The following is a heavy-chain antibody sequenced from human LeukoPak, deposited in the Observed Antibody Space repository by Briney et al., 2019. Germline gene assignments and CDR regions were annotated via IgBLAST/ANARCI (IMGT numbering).Heavy chain of an antibody. Sequence: PGGSLRHSCAASGFTFSSYAMSWVRQAPGKGLEWVSAISGSGGSTYYADSVKGRFTISRDNSKNTLYLQMNSLRAEDTAVYYCAGLNSYYDFWSGYYRESYFDYWGQGTLVTVSS. CDR2: ISGSGGST. D-gene: IGHD3-3*01. V-gene: IGHV3-23*01. CDR3: AGLNSYYDFWSGYYRESYFDY. CDR1: GFTFSSYA. J-gene: IGHJ4*02.